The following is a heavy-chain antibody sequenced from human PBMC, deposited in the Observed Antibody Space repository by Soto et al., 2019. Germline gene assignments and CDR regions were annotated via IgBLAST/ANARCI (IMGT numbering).Heavy chain of an antibody. D-gene: IGHD1-26*01. V-gene: IGHV1-46*01. CDR2: INPNADTT. CDR3: AREFGGSRVFDH. J-gene: IGHJ4*02. Sequence: GASVKVSWKTSGYSFTDYFIYWGRQPPGQGLEWMGIINPNADTTNYAQKFQGRVTVTRDTSTSTVYMEFRSLRSEDTAVYFCAREFGGSRVFDHWGQGTLLTVSS. CDR1: GYSFTDYF.